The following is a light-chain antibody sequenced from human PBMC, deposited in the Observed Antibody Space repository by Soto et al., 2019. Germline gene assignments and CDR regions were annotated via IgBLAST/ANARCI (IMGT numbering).Light chain of an antibody. CDR3: QQYSYWPRT. Sequence: EIVLTQSPATLSLSPGERATLSCRASQSVSSSYLAWYQQKPGQAPRLLIYGASSRATGIPDRFSGSGSGTEFTLTISSLQSEDFAVYYCQQYSYWPRTFGQGTKVDIK. CDR1: QSVSSSY. V-gene: IGKV3-20*01. CDR2: GAS. J-gene: IGKJ1*01.